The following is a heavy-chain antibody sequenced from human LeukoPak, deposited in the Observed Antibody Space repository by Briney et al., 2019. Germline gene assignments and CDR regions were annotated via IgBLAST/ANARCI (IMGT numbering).Heavy chain of an antibody. D-gene: IGHD3-10*01. CDR1: GYSISGGYY. J-gene: IGHJ6*03. CDR3: ARGRKTMVRGVISSSSLYYYSYYMDV. Sequence: PSETLSLTCTVSGYSISGGYYWGWIRQPPGKGLEWIGSIYHSGSTYYNPSLKSRVTISVDTSKNQFSLKLSSVTAADTAVYYCARGRKTMVRGVISSSSLYYYSYYMDVWGKGTTVTVSS. CDR2: IYHSGST. V-gene: IGHV4-38-2*02.